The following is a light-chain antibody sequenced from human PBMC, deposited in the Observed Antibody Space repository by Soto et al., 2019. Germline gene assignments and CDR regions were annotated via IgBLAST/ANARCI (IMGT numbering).Light chain of an antibody. V-gene: IGKV1-5*01. CDR3: QQCNSNPWT. CDR1: QSISSW. CDR2: DAS. Sequence: DIQMTQSPSTLSASVGDRVTITCRASQSISSWLAWYQQKPGKAPKLLIYDASSLESGVPSRFSGSGSGTKFTLTIASLQPDDFATYYCQQCNSNPWTFGQGTKVDIK. J-gene: IGKJ1*01.